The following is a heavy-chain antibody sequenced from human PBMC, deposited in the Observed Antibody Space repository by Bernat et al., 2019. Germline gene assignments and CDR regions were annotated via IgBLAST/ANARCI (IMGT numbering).Heavy chain of an antibody. D-gene: IGHD3-10*01. CDR1: GGSISSSSYY. CDR2: IYYSGST. J-gene: IGHJ5*02. Sequence: QLQLQESGPGLVKPSETLTLTCTVSGGSISSSSYYWGWIRQPPGKGLEWIGSIYYSGSTYYNPSLKSRVTISVDTSKNQFSLKLSSVTAADTAVCYCARHTITMVRGVITPNWFDPWGQGTLVTVSS. CDR3: ARHTITMVRGVITPNWFDP. V-gene: IGHV4-39*01.